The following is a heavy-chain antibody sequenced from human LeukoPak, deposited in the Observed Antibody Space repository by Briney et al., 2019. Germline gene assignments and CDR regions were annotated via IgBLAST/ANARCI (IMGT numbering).Heavy chain of an antibody. V-gene: IGHV1-8*01. J-gene: IGHJ4*02. CDR1: GYTFTSYD. CDR2: MNPNSGNT. D-gene: IGHD3-10*01. Sequence: SSVKVSCKASGYTFTSYDINWVRQAAGQGLECMGWMNPNSGNTGYAQKFQGRVTMTRNTSISTAYMELSSLRSEDRAVYYCARGAGYGSGSRDYWGQGTLVTVSS. CDR3: ARGAGYGSGSRDY.